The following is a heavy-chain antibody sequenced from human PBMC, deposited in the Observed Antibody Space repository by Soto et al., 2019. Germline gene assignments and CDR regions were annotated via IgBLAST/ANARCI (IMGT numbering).Heavy chain of an antibody. Sequence: PGGSLRLSCAASGFTFSSYAMTWVRQAPGTGLEWVSATTGTGISTYYADSVKGRFTISRDNSKNTLYLQMNSLRAEDTALYYCATSDSSKSYVLYRWGQGTQVTVSS. J-gene: IGHJ5*02. CDR1: GFTFSSYA. CDR2: TTGTGIST. V-gene: IGHV3-23*01. D-gene: IGHD6-13*01. CDR3: ATSDSSKSYVLYR.